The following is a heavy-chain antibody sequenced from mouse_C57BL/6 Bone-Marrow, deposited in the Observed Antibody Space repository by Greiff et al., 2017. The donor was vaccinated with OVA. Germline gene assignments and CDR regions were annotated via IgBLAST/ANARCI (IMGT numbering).Heavy chain of an antibody. CDR3: ARWEITTVERDYFDY. V-gene: IGHV1-72*01. D-gene: IGHD1-1*01. CDR1: GYTFTSYW. J-gene: IGHJ2*01. Sequence: LQQPGAELVKPGASVKLSCKASGYTFTSYWMHWVKQRPGRGLEWIGRIDPNSGGTKYNEKFKSKATLTVDKPSSTAYMQLSSLTSEDSAVYYCARWEITTVERDYFDYWGQGTTLTVSS. CDR2: IDPNSGGT.